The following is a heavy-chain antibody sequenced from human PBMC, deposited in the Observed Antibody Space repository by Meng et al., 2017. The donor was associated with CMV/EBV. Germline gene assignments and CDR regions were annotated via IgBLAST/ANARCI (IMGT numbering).Heavy chain of an antibody. CDR1: GYTFTGYY. D-gene: IGHD1-26*01. Sequence: ASVKVSCKASGYTFTGYYMHWVRQAPGQGLEWMGWINPNSGGTNYAQKFQGRVTMTRDTSTSTAYMELRSLRSDDTAVYYCARVGGYPAGEGYYFDYWGQGTLVTVSS. CDR2: INPNSGGT. V-gene: IGHV1-2*02. CDR3: ARVGGYPAGEGYYFDY. J-gene: IGHJ4*02.